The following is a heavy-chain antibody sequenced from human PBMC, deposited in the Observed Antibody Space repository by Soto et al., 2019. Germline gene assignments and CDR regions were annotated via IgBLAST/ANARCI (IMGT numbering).Heavy chain of an antibody. J-gene: IGHJ3*02. CDR1: GFTFSSYG. V-gene: IGHV3-30*18. Sequence: ALRLSCAASGFTFSSYGMHWVRQAPGKGLEWVAVISYDGSNKYYADSVKGRFTISRDNSKNTLYLQMNSLRAEDTAVYYCAKSTCTNGVCYTGDAFDIWGQGTMVTVSS. CDR2: ISYDGSNK. CDR3: AKSTCTNGVCYTGDAFDI. D-gene: IGHD2-8*01.